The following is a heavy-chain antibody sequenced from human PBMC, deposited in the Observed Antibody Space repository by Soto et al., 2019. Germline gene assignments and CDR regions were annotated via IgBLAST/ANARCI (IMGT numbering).Heavy chain of an antibody. CDR2: IYSSGST. V-gene: IGHV4-59*01. Sequence: QVQLQESGPGLVKPSETLSLTCTVSGGSISGYYWSWMRQPPGKGLEWIGLIYSSGSTTYNPSLKSRVNISVDTSSNQVSLKLSSVTAADTAVYYCARETYGDYGHLDYWGQGILVTVSS. CDR1: GGSISGYY. J-gene: IGHJ4*02. D-gene: IGHD4-17*01. CDR3: ARETYGDYGHLDY.